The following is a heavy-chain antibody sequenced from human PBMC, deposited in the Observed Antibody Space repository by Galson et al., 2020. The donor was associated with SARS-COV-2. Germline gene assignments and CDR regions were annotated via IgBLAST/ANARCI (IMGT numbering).Heavy chain of an antibody. CDR3: AHRSITMVRGSVDY. CDR2: IYRDDDK. V-gene: IGHV2-5*02. Sequence: SGHPLVKPTQPLTLIRTFSGFSLSTSGVGVGWIRQPTGKALEWHALIYRDDDKRYSPSMKSRLTITKDTSKHQVVLTMTNMDPVDTATYYCAHRSITMVRGSVDYWGQGTLVTVSS. D-gene: IGHD3-10*01. J-gene: IGHJ4*02. CDR1: GFSLSTSGVG.